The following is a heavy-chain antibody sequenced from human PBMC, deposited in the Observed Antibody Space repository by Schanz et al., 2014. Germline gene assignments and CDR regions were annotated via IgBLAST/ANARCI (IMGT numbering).Heavy chain of an antibody. D-gene: IGHD1-26*01. Sequence: VHLEESGGGVVQPGRSLRLSCAASGFTFHTYDMHWVRQAPGKGLEWVAQISHDGHRDFYADSVKGRFTVSRDNNWKTLSLQMNSLRSDDTAIYHCARDMTSMGESGFYYYGMDVWGQGTTATVSS. CDR1: GFTFHTYD. CDR2: ISHDGHRD. CDR3: ARDMTSMGESGFYYYGMDV. V-gene: IGHV3-30-3*01. J-gene: IGHJ6*02.